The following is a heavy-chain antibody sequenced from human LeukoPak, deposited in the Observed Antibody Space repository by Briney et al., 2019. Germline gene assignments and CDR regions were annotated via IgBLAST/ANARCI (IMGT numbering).Heavy chain of an antibody. J-gene: IGHJ4*02. D-gene: IGHD2-15*01. V-gene: IGHV1-46*01. CDR1: GYTFTSYY. CDR2: INPSGGST. CDR3: ARALVVVAATSSLDYLDY. Sequence: ASVKVSCKASGYTFTSYYMHWMRQAPGQGLEWMGIINPSGGSTSYAQKFQGRVTMTRDTSTSTVYMELSSLRSEDTAVYYCARALVVVAATSSLDYLDYWGQGTLVTVSS.